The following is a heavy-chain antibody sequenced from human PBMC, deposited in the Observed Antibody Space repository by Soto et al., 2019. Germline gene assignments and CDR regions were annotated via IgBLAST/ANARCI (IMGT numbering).Heavy chain of an antibody. V-gene: IGHV3-23*01. CDR2: ISGSGGST. Sequence: GGSLRLSCAASGFTFSSYAMSWVRQAPGKGLEWVSAISGSGGSTYYADSVKGRFTISRDNSKNTLYLQMNSLRAEDTAVYYCAKGSTSYCSGGSCFSGFDPWGQGTLVNGSS. D-gene: IGHD2-15*01. CDR1: GFTFSSYA. J-gene: IGHJ5*02. CDR3: AKGSTSYCSGGSCFSGFDP.